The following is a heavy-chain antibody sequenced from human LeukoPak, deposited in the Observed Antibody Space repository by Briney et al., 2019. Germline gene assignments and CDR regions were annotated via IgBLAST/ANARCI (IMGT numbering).Heavy chain of an antibody. CDR1: GFTFSSYG. CDR2: IPYVGNEK. J-gene: IGHJ6*03. Sequence: PGGTLRLSCAASGFTFSSYGMHWVRQAPGKGLERVAVIPYVGNEKYYADSVQGRFTISRDYSRNTVYLQMNSLRADDTAVYYCAKDRERGYSYGFMDVWGKGATVTVSS. V-gene: IGHV3-30*18. CDR3: AKDRERGYSYGFMDV. D-gene: IGHD5-18*01.